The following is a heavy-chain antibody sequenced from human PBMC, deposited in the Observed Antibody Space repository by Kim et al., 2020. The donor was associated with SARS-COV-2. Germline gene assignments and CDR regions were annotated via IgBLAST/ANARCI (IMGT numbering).Heavy chain of an antibody. V-gene: IGHV3-9*01. D-gene: IGHD2-21*02. CDR1: GFTFADYA. Sequence: GGSLRLFCAVSGFTFADYAMHWVRQAPGKGLEWVSGISWNSGSIGYADSVKGRFTISRDNAKSSLYLQMNCLRGEDTALYYCARNMWADVVTAVDVWGKGTTVIVSS. J-gene: IGHJ6*04. CDR2: ISWNSGSI. CDR3: ARNMWADVVTAVDV.